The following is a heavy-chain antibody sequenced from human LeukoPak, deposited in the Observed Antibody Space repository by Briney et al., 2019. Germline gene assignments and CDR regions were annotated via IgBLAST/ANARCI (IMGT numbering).Heavy chain of an antibody. CDR1: GGSISSGSYY. J-gene: IGHJ5*02. V-gene: IGHV4-61*02. CDR3: GRVFDL. Sequence: SQTLSLTCTVSGGSISSGSYYWSWIRQPAGKGLEWIGRIYTSGSTNYNPSLKSRVTISVDTSKNQFSLKLSSVTAADTAVYYCGRVFDLWGQGTLVTVSS. CDR2: IYTSGST.